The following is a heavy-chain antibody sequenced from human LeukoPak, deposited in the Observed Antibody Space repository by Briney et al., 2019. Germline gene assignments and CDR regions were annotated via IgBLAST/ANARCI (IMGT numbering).Heavy chain of an antibody. Sequence: GGSLRLSCAASGFTFSSYGMHWVRQAPGKGLEWVAVIWYDGSNKYYADSVKGRFTISRDNSKNTLYLQMNSLRAEDTAVYYCARDEYSYGPDAFDIWGQGTMVTVSS. CDR3: ARDEYSYGPDAFDI. V-gene: IGHV3-33*01. CDR1: GFTFSSYG. CDR2: IWYDGSNK. D-gene: IGHD5-18*01. J-gene: IGHJ3*02.